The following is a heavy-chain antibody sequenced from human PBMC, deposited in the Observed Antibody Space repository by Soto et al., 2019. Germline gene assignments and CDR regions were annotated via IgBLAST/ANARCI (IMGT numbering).Heavy chain of an antibody. CDR3: ARAEWFGESRLFDY. D-gene: IGHD3-10*01. CDR2: IHYSGST. V-gene: IGHV4-59*01. J-gene: IGHJ4*02. CDR1: GGSISSYY. Sequence: SETLSLTCTVSGGSISSYYWSWIRQPPGKGLEWIGYIHYSGSTNYNPSLKSRVTISVDTSKNQFSLKLSSVTAADTAVYYCARAEWFGESRLFDYWGQGTLVTVSS.